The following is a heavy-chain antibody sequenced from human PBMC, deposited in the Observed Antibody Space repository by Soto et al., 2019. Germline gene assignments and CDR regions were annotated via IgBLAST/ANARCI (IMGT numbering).Heavy chain of an antibody. V-gene: IGHV1-69*01. CDR2: IIPKLGSA. D-gene: IGHD5-12*01. CDR3: ARGDDGYNFGAVY. Sequence: SFKASAGGEMGYYRTTWVPRAPGQGLEWMGGIIPKLGSANYAQNFQGRVTVTADESTNTVYMGLRSLRSDDTAVYYCARGDDGYNFGAVYWGQGTPVTVSS. CDR1: AGGEMGYYR. J-gene: IGHJ4*02.